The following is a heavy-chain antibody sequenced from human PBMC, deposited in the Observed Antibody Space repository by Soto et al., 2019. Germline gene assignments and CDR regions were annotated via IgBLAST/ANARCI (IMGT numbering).Heavy chain of an antibody. CDR1: GFTFSSFG. Sequence: EVQVLESGGGLVQPRGSLRLSCAASGFTFSSFGMNWVRQAPGKGLEWVSGVRSDGDTTYNAESVKGRFTVSRDTSKNTVYLQMNSLRAEDTAVYYCAKGKGVGATPDGANCWGQGTPVTVSS. V-gene: IGHV3-23*01. J-gene: IGHJ4*02. CDR3: AKGKGVGATPDGANC. CDR2: VRSDGDTT. D-gene: IGHD1-26*01.